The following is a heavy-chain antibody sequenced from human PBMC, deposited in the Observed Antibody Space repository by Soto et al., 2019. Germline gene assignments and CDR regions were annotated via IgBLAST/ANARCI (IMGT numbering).Heavy chain of an antibody. V-gene: IGHV2-70*01. CDR1: AVSLSTSGMC. D-gene: IGHD1-26*01. CDR2: IDWDDEK. J-gene: IGHJ4*02. Sequence: SAPTLVNPTQTLTLTFTFSAVSLSTSGMCVSWIRQPPGKALEWLALIDWDDEKYYSTSLKTRLTISKDTSKNQVVLTMTNMDPVDTATYYCARTENARSGSYYFAYWGQGTLVTV. CDR3: ARTENARSGSYYFAY.